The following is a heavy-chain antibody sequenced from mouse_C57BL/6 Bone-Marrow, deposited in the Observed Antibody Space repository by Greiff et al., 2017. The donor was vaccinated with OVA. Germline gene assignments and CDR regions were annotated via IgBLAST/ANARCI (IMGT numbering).Heavy chain of an antibody. Sequence: VQLKQSGPVLVKPGASVKMSCKASGYTFTDYYMNWVKQSHGKSLEWIGVIYPYNGGTSYNQKFKGKATLTVDKSSSTAYMELNSLTSEYSAVYYCARDTYYDYDGFAYWGQGTLVTVSA. CDR1: GYTFTDYY. D-gene: IGHD2-4*01. V-gene: IGHV1-19*01. CDR3: ARDTYYDYDGFAY. J-gene: IGHJ3*01. CDR2: IYPYNGGT.